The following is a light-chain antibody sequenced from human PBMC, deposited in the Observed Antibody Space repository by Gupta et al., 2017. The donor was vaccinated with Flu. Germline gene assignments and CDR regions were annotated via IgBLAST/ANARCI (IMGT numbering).Light chain of an antibody. V-gene: IGKV2-30*01. CDR2: KGS. CDR1: QRRGNRDGNQY. CDR3: RQWKYCPTT. J-gene: IGKJ1*01. Sequence: VTLGKPASISCSASQRRGNRDGNQYLDWFQQRPGQSPRRLIYKGSNRDSGVPDRFSGSGSGTDFTLKISRGEAEDVGIYYCRQWKYCPTTLGQGTKVEIK.